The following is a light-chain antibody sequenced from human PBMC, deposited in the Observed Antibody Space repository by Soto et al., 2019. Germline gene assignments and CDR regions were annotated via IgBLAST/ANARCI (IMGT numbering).Light chain of an antibody. CDR2: GAS. Sequence: DIVLTQSPGSLSSSPGETATLFCRASQNVDNDYVAWYQQRPGQAPRLLIHGASTRATGIPDRFGGSGSGTDFALTVSRLEPEDFAAYYCQQYGSSPYTFGQGTKLEIK. J-gene: IGKJ2*01. V-gene: IGKV3-20*01. CDR1: QNVDNDY. CDR3: QQYGSSPYT.